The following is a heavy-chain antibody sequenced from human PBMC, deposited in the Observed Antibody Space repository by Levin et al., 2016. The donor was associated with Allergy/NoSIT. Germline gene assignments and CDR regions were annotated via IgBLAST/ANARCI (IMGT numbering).Heavy chain of an antibody. CDR1: GYTFTSYD. J-gene: IGHJ6*03. CDR2: MNPNSGNT. V-gene: IGHV1-8*01. D-gene: IGHD2-2*02. Sequence: ASVKVSCKASGYTFTSYDINWVRQATGQGLEWIGWMNPNSGNTGYAQKFQGRVTMTRNTSISTAYMELSSLRSEDTAVYYCARALPYRHHPLIVVVPAAIFGVDYYYYMDVWGKGTTVTVSS. CDR3: ARALPYRHHPLIVVVPAAIFGVDYYYYMDV.